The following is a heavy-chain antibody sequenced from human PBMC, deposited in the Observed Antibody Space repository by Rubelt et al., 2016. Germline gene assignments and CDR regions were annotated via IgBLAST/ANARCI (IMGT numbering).Heavy chain of an antibody. D-gene: IGHD3-3*01. CDR2: IYYSGST. V-gene: IGHV4-39*01. J-gene: IGHJ4*02. CDR3: ARSSPSYDFWSGYYHFDY. Sequence: GSIYYSGSTYYNPSLKSRVTISVDTSKNQFSLKLSSVTAADTAVYYCARSSPSYDFWSGYYHFDYWGQGTLVTVSS.